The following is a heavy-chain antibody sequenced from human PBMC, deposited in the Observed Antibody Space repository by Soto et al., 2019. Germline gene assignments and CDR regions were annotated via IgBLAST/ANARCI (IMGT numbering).Heavy chain of an antibody. V-gene: IGHV3-33*01. CDR1: GFTFSIYG. J-gene: IGHJ3*02. CDR2: IWYDGSNK. CDR3: ARDISNCSGCSCYSGDAFDI. D-gene: IGHD2-15*01. Sequence: QVQLVESGGGVVQPGRSLRLSCAASGFTFSIYGMHWVRQAPGKRLEWVAVIWYDGSNKYYADSVKGRFTSARDNSKNTLYLQRNSLRAEDTAVYYCARDISNCSGCSCYSGDAFDIWGQGTMVTVSS.